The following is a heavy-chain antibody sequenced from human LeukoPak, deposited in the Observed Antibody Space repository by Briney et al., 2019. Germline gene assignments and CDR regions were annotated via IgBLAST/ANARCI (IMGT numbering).Heavy chain of an antibody. CDR3: ALGARGAFDI. V-gene: IGHV4-59*01. J-gene: IGHJ3*02. CDR1: GGSISSYY. Sequence: PSETLSLTCTVSGGSISSYYWSWIRQPPGKGLEWIGYIYYSGSTNYNPSLKSRVTISVDTSKNQFSLKLSSVSAADTAVYYCALGARGAFDIWGQGTMVTVSS. CDR2: IYYSGST. D-gene: IGHD3-16*01.